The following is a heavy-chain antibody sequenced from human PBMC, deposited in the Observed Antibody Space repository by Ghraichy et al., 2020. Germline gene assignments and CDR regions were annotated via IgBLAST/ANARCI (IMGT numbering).Heavy chain of an antibody. CDR1: GFTFDDYA. CDR2: ISWNSGSI. V-gene: IGHV3-9*01. CDR3: AKDSELRFLEWLPGD. Sequence: GGSLRLSCAASGFTFDDYAMHWVRQAPGKGLEWVSGISWNSGSIGYADSVKGRFTISRDNAKNSLYLQMNSLRAEDTALYYCAKDSELRFLEWLPGDWGQGTLVTVSS. J-gene: IGHJ4*02. D-gene: IGHD3-3*01.